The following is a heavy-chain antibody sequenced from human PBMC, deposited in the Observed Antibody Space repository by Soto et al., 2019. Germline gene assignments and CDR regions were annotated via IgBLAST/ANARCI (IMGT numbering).Heavy chain of an antibody. CDR1: GGSISSSSYY. CDR3: ARHLHHKKHSMDV. J-gene: IGHJ6*03. V-gene: IGHV4-39*01. Sequence: PSETLSLTCTVSGGSISSSSYYWGWIRQPPGKGLEWIGSIYYSGSTYYNPSLKSRVTISVDTSKNQFSLKLSSVTAADTAVYYCARHLHHKKHSMDVWGKGTTVTVSS. CDR2: IYYSGST.